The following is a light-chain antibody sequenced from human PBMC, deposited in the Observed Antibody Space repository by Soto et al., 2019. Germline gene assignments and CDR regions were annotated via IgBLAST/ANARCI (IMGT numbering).Light chain of an antibody. J-gene: IGLJ2*01. V-gene: IGLV2-18*02. Sequence: QSALTQPPSVSGSPGQSVTISCTGTSSDVGSYNRVSWYQQPPGTAPKLMIYDVTKRPSAVPDRISGSRSGNTSSMTRSGFEAEDEADYYCCSYAGSDSWVFGGGTKLTVL. CDR3: CSYAGSDSWV. CDR2: DVT. CDR1: SSDVGSYNR.